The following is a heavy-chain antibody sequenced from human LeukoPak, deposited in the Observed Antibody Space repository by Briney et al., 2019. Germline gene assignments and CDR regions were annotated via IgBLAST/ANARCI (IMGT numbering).Heavy chain of an antibody. V-gene: IGHV3-7*01. J-gene: IGHJ4*02. CDR1: GFTFSNYW. D-gene: IGHD2-8*02. CDR2: IKQDGSEK. Sequence: GGSLRLSCAASGFTFSNYWMGWVRQAPGKGLEWVANIKQDGSEKRYVDPVKGRFTISRDNAKNSLYLQMNSLRAEDTAVYYCARAPATNEWRCMDCWGQGTLVTVSS. CDR3: ARAPATNEWRCMDC.